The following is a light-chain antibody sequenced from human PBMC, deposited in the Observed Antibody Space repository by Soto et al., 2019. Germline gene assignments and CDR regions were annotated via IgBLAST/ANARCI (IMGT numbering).Light chain of an antibody. CDR3: QQYYSYPLT. J-gene: IGKJ4*01. CDR1: QGISSY. Sequence: AIRMTQSPSSFSASTGDRVTITCRASQGISSYLAWYQQKPGKAPKLLIYAASTLQSGVPSRFSGSGSGTDFTLTISCLQSEDFATYYCQQYYSYPLTFGGVTTVEIK. V-gene: IGKV1-8*01. CDR2: AAS.